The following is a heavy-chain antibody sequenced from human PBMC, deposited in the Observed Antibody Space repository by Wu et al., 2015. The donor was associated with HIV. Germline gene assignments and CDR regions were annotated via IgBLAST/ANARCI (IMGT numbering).Heavy chain of an antibody. Sequence: QVQLLQSGAEVKKPGASVMVSCKAAGYTFTEYYIYWVRQAPGQGLEWMGWINPNRGGTKYAQKFQGRVTMTRDTAVSTAYMELRSLRSDDTAVYYCARDKRGYDVLTGYYIYFDYWGQGTLVTVSS. CDR2: INPNRGGT. CDR3: ARDKRGYDVLTGYYIYFDY. CDR1: GYTFTEYY. D-gene: IGHD3-9*01. J-gene: IGHJ4*02. V-gene: IGHV1-2*02.